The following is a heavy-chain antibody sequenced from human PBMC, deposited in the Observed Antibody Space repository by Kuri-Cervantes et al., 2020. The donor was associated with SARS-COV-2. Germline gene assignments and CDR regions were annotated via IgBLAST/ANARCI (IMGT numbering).Heavy chain of an antibody. D-gene: IGHD2-2*01. CDR2: IYYSGST. CDR1: GGSISSSGYY. CDR3: ARDFRPIVVVPAAENWFDP. Sequence: GSLRLSCTVSGGSISSSGYYWGWIRQPPGKGLEWIGSIYYSGSTYYNPSLKSRVTISVDTSKNQFSLKLSSVTAADTAVYYCARDFRPIVVVPAAENWFDPWGQGTLVTVSS. V-gene: IGHV4-39*07. J-gene: IGHJ5*02.